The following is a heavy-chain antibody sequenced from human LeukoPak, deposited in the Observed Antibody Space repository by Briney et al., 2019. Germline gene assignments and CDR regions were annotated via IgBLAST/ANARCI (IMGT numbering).Heavy chain of an antibody. J-gene: IGHJ4*02. CDR1: GFTFDDYT. Sequence: GGSLRLSCAASGFTFDDYTMHWVRQAPGKGLEWVSLISWDGGSTYYADSVNGRFTISGDNSKNSLYLQMNSLRTEDTALYYCAKSEGSGWQYFDYWGQGTLVTVSS. D-gene: IGHD6-19*01. V-gene: IGHV3-43*01. CDR3: AKSEGSGWQYFDY. CDR2: ISWDGGST.